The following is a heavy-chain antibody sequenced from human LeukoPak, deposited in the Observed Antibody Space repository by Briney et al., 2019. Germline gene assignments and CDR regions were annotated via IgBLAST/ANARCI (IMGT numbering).Heavy chain of an antibody. Sequence: PGGSLRVSCVASGLTFSDYAMSWVRQAPGKGLEWDSAISGSGGGTYYADSVKGRFTISRDNSKNTLYLQMNSVRAEDTAVYYCAKGHDDSIGNYRYYYYGMDVWGQGTTVTVSS. D-gene: IGHD3-22*01. CDR3: AKGHDDSIGNYRYYYYGMDV. V-gene: IGHV3-23*01. J-gene: IGHJ6*02. CDR2: ISGSGGGT. CDR1: GLTFSDYA.